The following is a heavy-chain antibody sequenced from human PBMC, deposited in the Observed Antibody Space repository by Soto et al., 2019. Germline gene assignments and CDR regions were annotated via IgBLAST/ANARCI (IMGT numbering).Heavy chain of an antibody. J-gene: IGHJ4*02. CDR2: MNHGGST. Sequence: QVQLQQWGAGLLKPSETLSLTCAVYGGSFSGYFWSWMRQPPGQGLEWIGEMNHGGSTNYNPSLKSRVTVSADKSKNQFSLKLTSLTAADTAVYYCARARYSSGLFAMKHHFDYWGQGTLVTVSS. CDR3: ARARYSSGLFAMKHHFDY. CDR1: GGSFSGYF. D-gene: IGHD6-19*01. V-gene: IGHV4-34*02.